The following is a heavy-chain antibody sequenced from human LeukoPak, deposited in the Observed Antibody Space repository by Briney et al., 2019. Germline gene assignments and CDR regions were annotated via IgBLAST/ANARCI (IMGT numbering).Heavy chain of an antibody. D-gene: IGHD3-10*01. V-gene: IGHV3-21*01. CDR2: ISSSSSYI. CDR3: AAYYGSGSYFGY. J-gene: IGHJ4*02. Sequence: GGSLRLSCAASGFTFSSYNMNWVRQAPGKGLEWVSSISSSSSYIYYADSVKGRFTISRGNAKNSLYLQMNSLRAEDTAVNYCAAYYGSGSYFGYWGQGTLVTVSS. CDR1: GFTFSSYN.